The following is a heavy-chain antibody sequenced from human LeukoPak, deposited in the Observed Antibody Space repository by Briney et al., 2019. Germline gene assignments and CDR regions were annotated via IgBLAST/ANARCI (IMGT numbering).Heavy chain of an antibody. D-gene: IGHD5-24*01. CDR3: ARRDGYDSTTFDY. CDR1: GYSFTNYW. CDR2: IDPSDSYT. V-gene: IGHV5-10-1*01. J-gene: IGHJ4*02. Sequence: GESLKISCKGSGYSFTNYWISWVRQMPGKGLEWMGRIDPSDSYTQYSPSFQGLVTISTDKSISTAYLQWSILKASDTAMYYCARRDGYDSTTFDYWGQGTLVTVSS.